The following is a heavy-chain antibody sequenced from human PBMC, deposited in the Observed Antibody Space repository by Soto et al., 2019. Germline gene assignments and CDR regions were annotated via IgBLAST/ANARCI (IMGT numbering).Heavy chain of an antibody. V-gene: IGHV4-30-4*08. CDR1: GASIINNHYY. CDR3: ARASMIGVPGFFDV. Sequence: QVRLQESGPGLVKPSQPLSLTCTVSGASIINNHYYWNFIRQPPGKGLEWIGYIYYSGSTSSNPSLESRLTISIDPSRNQFCLELSSVTAADTAVYFCARASMIGVPGFFDVWGRGTLVTVSS. J-gene: IGHJ2*01. CDR2: IYYSGST. D-gene: IGHD3-22*01.